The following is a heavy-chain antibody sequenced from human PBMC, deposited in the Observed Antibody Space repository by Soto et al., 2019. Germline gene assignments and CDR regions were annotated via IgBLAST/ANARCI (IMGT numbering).Heavy chain of an antibody. J-gene: IGHJ4*02. D-gene: IGHD3-22*01. V-gene: IGHV4-39*01. Sequence: SETLTLTCTVSGGSISSSSYYWGWIRQPPGKGLEWIGNIYYSGSTYYNPSLKSRVTISVDTSKNQFSLKLSSVTAADTAVYYCMLGSGWKDFDYWGQGTLVTVSS. CDR2: IYYSGST. CDR1: GGSISSSSYY. CDR3: MLGSGWKDFDY.